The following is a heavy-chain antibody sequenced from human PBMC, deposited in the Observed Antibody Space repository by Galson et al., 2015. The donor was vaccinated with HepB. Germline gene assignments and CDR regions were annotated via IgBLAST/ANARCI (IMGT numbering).Heavy chain of an antibody. CDR2: IYTSGST. V-gene: IGHV4-61*02. CDR1: GGSISSGSYY. Sequence: LSLTCTVSGGSISSGSYYWSWIRQPAGKGLEWIGRIYTSGSTNYNPSLKSRVTMSVDTSKNQFSLKLSSVTAADTAVYYCARLRPGIPSFLLDYWGQGTLVTVSS. D-gene: IGHD2/OR15-2a*01. J-gene: IGHJ4*02. CDR3: ARLRPGIPSFLLDY.